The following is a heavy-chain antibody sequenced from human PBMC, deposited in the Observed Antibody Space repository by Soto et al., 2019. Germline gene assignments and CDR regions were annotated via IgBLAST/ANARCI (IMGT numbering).Heavy chain of an antibody. J-gene: IGHJ4*02. CDR3: ERGDFKPTGITAPTDY. Sequence: QVQLQQWGAGLLKPSETLSLTCAVYGGSFSGYYWSWIRQPPGKGLEWIGEINHSGSTNYNPSLKSRVTRSVDTSKKQVSLKLSSVNAADTAVYYCERGDFKPTGITAPTDYWGQGTLVTVSS. CDR2: INHSGST. V-gene: IGHV4-34*01. D-gene: IGHD6-13*01. CDR1: GGSFSGYY.